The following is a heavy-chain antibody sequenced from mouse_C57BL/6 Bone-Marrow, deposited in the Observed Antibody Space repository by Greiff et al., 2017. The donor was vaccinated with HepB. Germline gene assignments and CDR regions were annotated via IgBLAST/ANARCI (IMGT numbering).Heavy chain of an antibody. CDR1: GYTFTSYW. CDR3: ARGKFPLTTVVARYFDV. V-gene: IGHV1-69*01. CDR2: IDPSDSYT. D-gene: IGHD1-1*01. Sequence: QVQLQQPGAELVMPGASVKLSCKASGYTFTSYWMHWVKQRPGQGLEWIGEIDPSDSYTNYNQKFKGKSTLTVDKSSSTAYRQLSSLTSEDSAVYYCARGKFPLTTVVARYFDVWGTGTTVTVSS. J-gene: IGHJ1*03.